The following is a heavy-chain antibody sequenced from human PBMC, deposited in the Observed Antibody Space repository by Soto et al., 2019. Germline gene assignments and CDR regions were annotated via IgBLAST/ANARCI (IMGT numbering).Heavy chain of an antibody. D-gene: IGHD1-1*01. V-gene: IGHV4-59*08. Sequence: SETLSLTCTVSGGSISSYYWSWIRQPPGKGLEWIGYMYYGGRTNYNPSLKSRVTISVDTSKMQVSLKLSSVTAADTAVYFCARGTPSPLIVRRSRGPWFAPCGKGTLLTIAS. CDR3: ARGTPSPLIVRRSRGPWFAP. J-gene: IGHJ5*02. CDR1: GGSISSYY. CDR2: MYYGGRT.